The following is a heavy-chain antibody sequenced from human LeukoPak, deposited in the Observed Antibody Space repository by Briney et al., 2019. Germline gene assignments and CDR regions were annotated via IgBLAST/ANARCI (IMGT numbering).Heavy chain of an antibody. CDR2: INPSGGST. J-gene: IGHJ4*02. V-gene: IGHV1-46*01. D-gene: IGHD3-3*01. CDR3: ARGPTYAYDFWSGYPDY. Sequence: ASVKVSCKASGYTFTSYHMHWVRQAPGQGLEWMGIINPSGGSTSYAQKFQGRVTMTRDTSTSTVYMELSSLRSEDTAVYYCARGPTYAYDFWSGYPDYWGQGTLVTVSS. CDR1: GYTFTSYH.